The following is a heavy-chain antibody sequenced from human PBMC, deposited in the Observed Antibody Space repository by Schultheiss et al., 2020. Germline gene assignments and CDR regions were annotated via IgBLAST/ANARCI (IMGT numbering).Heavy chain of an antibody. Sequence: GGSLRLSCAASGFTFSSYAMHWVRQAPGKGLEWVAVISYDGSNKYYADSVKGRFTISRDNSNNTLYLQMNSLRAEDTAVYYCAKFGMATPAYFDYWGQGTLVTVSS. V-gene: IGHV3-30-3*02. J-gene: IGHJ4*02. D-gene: IGHD5-24*01. CDR2: ISYDGSNK. CDR3: AKFGMATPAYFDY. CDR1: GFTFSSYA.